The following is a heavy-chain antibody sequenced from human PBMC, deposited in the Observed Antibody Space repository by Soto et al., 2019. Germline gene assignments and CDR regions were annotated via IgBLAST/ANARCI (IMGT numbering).Heavy chain of an antibody. CDR2: IYSSGST. CDR3: ARRGPQTGWSFDY. J-gene: IGHJ4*02. V-gene: IGHV4-4*07. CDR1: SDSISSYY. Sequence: QVQLQESGPGLVKPSETLSLICTVPSDSISSYYWTWIRQPAGKGLEWIGQIYSSGSTNYNPSLNSRVSMSLDTSKKQIFPKLLSVTAADTAVYYCARRGPQTGWSFDYWGQGTLVTVSS. D-gene: IGHD6-19*01.